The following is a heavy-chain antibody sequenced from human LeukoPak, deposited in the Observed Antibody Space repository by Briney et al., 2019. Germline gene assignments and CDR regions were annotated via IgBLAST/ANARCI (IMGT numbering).Heavy chain of an antibody. J-gene: IGHJ4*02. Sequence: PGGSLRLSCAASGFTFSSYGMHWVRQAPGKGLEWVAVISYDGSNKYYADSVKGRFTISRDNSKNTLYLQMNSLRAEDTAVYYCAQGGYSYGYADYWGQGTLVTVSS. D-gene: IGHD5-18*01. CDR2: ISYDGSNK. CDR3: AQGGYSYGYADY. CDR1: GFTFSSYG. V-gene: IGHV3-30*18.